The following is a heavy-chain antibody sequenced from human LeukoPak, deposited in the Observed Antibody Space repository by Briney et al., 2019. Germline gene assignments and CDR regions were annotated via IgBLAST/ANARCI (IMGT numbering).Heavy chain of an antibody. V-gene: IGHV3-74*01. Sequence: QSGGSLRLSCAASGFTFRGYWMHWVRQAPGKGLVWVSRINSDGSSTSYADSVKGRFTISRDNAKNTLYLQMNSLRVEDTAVYYCARWGLGKGNSFDIWGQGTMVTVSS. CDR3: ARWGLGKGNSFDI. D-gene: IGHD3-16*01. CDR2: INSDGSST. CDR1: GFTFRGYW. J-gene: IGHJ3*02.